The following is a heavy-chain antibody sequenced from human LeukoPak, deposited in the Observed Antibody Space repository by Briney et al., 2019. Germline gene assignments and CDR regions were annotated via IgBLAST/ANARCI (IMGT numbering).Heavy chain of an antibody. Sequence: PGGSLRLSCAASGFTFSSYATHWVRQAPGKGLEWVAVISYDGSNKYYADSVKGRFTISRDNSKNTLYLQMNSLRAEDTAVYYCARASLLRFLEGNWFDPWGQGTLVTVSS. CDR1: GFTFSSYA. CDR3: ARASLLRFLEGNWFDP. V-gene: IGHV3-30-3*01. D-gene: IGHD3-3*01. CDR2: ISYDGSNK. J-gene: IGHJ5*02.